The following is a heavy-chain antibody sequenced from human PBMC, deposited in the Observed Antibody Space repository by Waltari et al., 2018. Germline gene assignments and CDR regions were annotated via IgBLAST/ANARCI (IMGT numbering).Heavy chain of an antibody. CDR2: IIPMEGVT. J-gene: IGHJ4*02. Sequence: QVQLVQSGAEVKEPGSSVKVSCKAARGTFSSYRIAWLRQAPGQGLEWMGRIIPMEGVTNYAQKFQGRVTISADKSTYTAYMDLSSLTSEDTAVYFCARDLGTTVTEPYFDSWGQGTLVTVSS. D-gene: IGHD4-17*01. V-gene: IGHV1-69*09. CDR1: RGTFSSYR. CDR3: ARDLGTTVTEPYFDS.